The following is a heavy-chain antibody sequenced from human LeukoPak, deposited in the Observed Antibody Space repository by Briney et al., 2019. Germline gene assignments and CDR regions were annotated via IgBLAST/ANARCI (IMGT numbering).Heavy chain of an antibody. D-gene: IGHD6-13*01. CDR3: ARGGVSSSWYETDYCYYYGMDV. CDR2: INPNSGGT. CDR1: GYTFTGYY. J-gene: IGHJ6*02. V-gene: IGHV1-2*02. Sequence: EASVKVSCKASGYTFTGYYMHWVRQAPGQGLEWMGWINPNSGGTNYAQKFQGRVTMTRDTSISTAYMELSRLRSDDTAVYYCARGGVSSSWYETDYCYYYGMDVWGQGTTVTVSS.